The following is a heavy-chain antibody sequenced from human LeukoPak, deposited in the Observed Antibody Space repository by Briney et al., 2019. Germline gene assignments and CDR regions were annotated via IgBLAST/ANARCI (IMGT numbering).Heavy chain of an antibody. Sequence: GGSLRLSCAASGFRFSNSWMYWVRQGPGKGPVWVSRMKTDGTRIEYADSVKGRFTISRDNAKNTLFLQMSSLRVEDTAVYYCAKDVGKWESLHFFDYWGQGTLVTVSS. CDR1: GFRFSNSW. CDR2: MKTDGTRI. J-gene: IGHJ4*02. CDR3: AKDVGKWESLHFFDY. V-gene: IGHV3-74*01. D-gene: IGHD1-26*01.